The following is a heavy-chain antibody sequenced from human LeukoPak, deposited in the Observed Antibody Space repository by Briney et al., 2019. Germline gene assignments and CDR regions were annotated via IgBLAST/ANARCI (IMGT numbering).Heavy chain of an antibody. V-gene: IGHV4-4*02. CDR3: AREILGGFNPGAY. Sequence: SETLSLTCTVSLDSTTSNFWSWVRQPPGKGLEWIGEIHRSGSPNYNPSLQSRVTISIDRSRNQIALESSSVTAADTAVYYCAREILGGFNPGAYWGQGTLVTVSS. D-gene: IGHD1-14*01. J-gene: IGHJ4*02. CDR2: IHRSGSP. CDR1: LDSTTSNF.